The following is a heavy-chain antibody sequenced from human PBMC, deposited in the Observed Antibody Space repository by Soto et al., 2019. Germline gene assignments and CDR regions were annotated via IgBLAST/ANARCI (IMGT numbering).Heavy chain of an antibody. D-gene: IGHD1-1*01. V-gene: IGHV4-30-4*01. CDR1: GVSLNTADTW. CDR2: YHSGGST. J-gene: IGHJ6*02. CDR3: VRSRQMESGNDYGLDV. Sequence: QVQLQESGSGLVKPSQSLSLTCTVSGVSLNTADTWWSWIRQSPGKGLEFIGYYHSGGSTYYNASFRRRVIISADTSNTHFSLKLSSLTVSDTAVYFSVRSRQMESGNDYGLDVWGQGTTVTVSS.